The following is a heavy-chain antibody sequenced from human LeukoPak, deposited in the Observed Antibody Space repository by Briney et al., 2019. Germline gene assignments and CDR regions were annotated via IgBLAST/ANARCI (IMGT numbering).Heavy chain of an antibody. CDR2: INHSGSA. CDR1: GGSFSGYY. V-gene: IGHV4-34*01. J-gene: IGHJ4*02. CDR3: ARAFLYDYVWGSYRYTGFDY. Sequence: SEALSLTCAVYGGSFSGYYWSWIRQPPGKGLEWVGEINHSGSANYNPSLKSRVTISVDTSKNQCSLKLSSVTAADTAVYYCARAFLYDYVWGSYRYTGFDYWGQGTLVTVSS. D-gene: IGHD3-16*02.